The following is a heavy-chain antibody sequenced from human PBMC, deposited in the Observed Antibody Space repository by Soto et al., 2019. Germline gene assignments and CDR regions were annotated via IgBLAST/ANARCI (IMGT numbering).Heavy chain of an antibody. CDR3: ARQTHYGSSAKRGFDV. V-gene: IGHV5-51*01. Sequence: GESLKISCDGSGYSFTIYWIGLVLQMPGKGLEWMGIIYPDDSDSRYSPSFQGQVTISADKSISTAYLQWSSLKASDTAMYYCARQTHYGSSAKRGFDVWGQGTMVTVSS. CDR2: IYPDDSDS. J-gene: IGHJ3*01. CDR1: GYSFTIYW. D-gene: IGHD3-22*01.